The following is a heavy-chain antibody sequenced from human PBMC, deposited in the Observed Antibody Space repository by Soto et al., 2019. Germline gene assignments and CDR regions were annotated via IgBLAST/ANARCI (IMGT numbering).Heavy chain of an antibody. J-gene: IGHJ4*02. CDR3: AKEYAFYYGSGSSDYFDY. V-gene: IGHV3-23*01. Sequence: EVQLLESGGGLVQPGGSLRLSCAASGFTFSSYAMSWVRQAPGKGLEWVSAISGSGGSTYYADSVKGRFTISRDNSKNTLYLQMNSLRAEDTAVYYCAKEYAFYYGSGSSDYFDYWGQGTLVTVSS. CDR1: GFTFSSYA. D-gene: IGHD3-10*01. CDR2: ISGSGGST.